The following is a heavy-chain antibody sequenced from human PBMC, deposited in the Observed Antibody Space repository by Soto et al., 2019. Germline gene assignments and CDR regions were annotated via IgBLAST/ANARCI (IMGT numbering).Heavy chain of an antibody. CDR1: GYSFTSYW. CDR2: IDPGDSDT. CDR3: ALSSSPDY. J-gene: IGHJ4*02. D-gene: IGHD2-15*01. V-gene: IGHV5-51*03. Sequence: EVQLVQSGAEVKKPGESLKISCKGSGYSFTSYWIAWMRQMPGKGLEWMGVIDPGDSDTRYSPSFQGQVTISADKSVSTAYLQWSSLKASDTAMDYCALSSSPDYWGQGTLVTVSS.